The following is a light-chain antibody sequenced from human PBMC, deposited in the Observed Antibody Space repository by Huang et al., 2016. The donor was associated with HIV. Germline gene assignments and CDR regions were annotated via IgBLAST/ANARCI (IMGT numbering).Light chain of an antibody. J-gene: IGKJ5*01. Sequence: IVITQSPLSLPVTPGEPASISCRSSQSLLHSHGYHYLDWYRQQPGQAPQLLISLSSIRASGVPDRFSGSGSVTDFTLKISRVEAEDVGIYFCMQALQTPRTFGQGTRLEIK. CDR3: MQALQTPRT. CDR1: QSLLHSHGYHY. V-gene: IGKV2-28*01. CDR2: LSS.